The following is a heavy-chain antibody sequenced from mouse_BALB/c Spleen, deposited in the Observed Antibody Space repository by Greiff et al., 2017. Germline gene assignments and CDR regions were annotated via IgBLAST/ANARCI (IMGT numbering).Heavy chain of an antibody. D-gene: IGHD2-14*01. V-gene: IGHV5-4*02. J-gene: IGHJ2*01. Sequence: EVKLVESGGGLVKPGGSLKLSCAASGFTFSDYYMYWVRQTQEKRLEWVATISDGGSYTYYPDSVKGRFTISRDNAKNNLYLQMSSLKSEDTAMYYCAREDYRSPFDYWGQGTTLTVSS. CDR1: GFTFSDYY. CDR2: ISDGGSYT. CDR3: AREDYRSPFDY.